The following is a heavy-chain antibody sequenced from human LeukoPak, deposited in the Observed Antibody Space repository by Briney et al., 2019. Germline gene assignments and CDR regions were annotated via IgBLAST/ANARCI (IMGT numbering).Heavy chain of an antibody. J-gene: IGHJ4*02. CDR1: GGSISSYY. Sequence: PSETLSLICTVSGGSISSYYWSWIRQPPGKGLEWIGNIYDSGSTNYNPSLKSRVTISVDTSKNQFSLKLSSVTAADTAVYYCARTTVLTPEFDYWGQGTLVTVSS. CDR2: IYDSGST. D-gene: IGHD4-23*01. CDR3: ARTTVLTPEFDY. V-gene: IGHV4-59*08.